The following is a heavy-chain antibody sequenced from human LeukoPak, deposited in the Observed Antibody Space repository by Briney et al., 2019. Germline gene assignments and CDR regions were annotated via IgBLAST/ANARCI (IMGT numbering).Heavy chain of an antibody. J-gene: IGHJ5*02. D-gene: IGHD2-15*01. CDR1: GGSISTGGSY. Sequence: SETLSLTCSVSGGSISTGGSYWTWIRQHPEKGLEWIGFIYNSGSTYYDPSLKSRVTILLDTPENQFSLKLSSVTAADTAVYYCARSVGRGCNGDTCYTNWFDTWGQRTLVTVSS. CDR2: IYNSGST. CDR3: ARSVGRGCNGDTCYTNWFDT. V-gene: IGHV4-31*03.